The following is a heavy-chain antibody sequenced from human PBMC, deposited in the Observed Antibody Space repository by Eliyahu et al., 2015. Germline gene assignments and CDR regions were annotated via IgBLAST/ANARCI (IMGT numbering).Heavy chain of an antibody. CDR2: IKQDGSEK. V-gene: IGHV3-7*01. D-gene: IGHD1-26*01. J-gene: IGHJ5*02. Sequence: VANIKQDGSEKYYVDSVKGRFTISRDNAKNSLYLQMNSLRAEDTAVYYCARLGADSGAYYDWFDPWGQGTLVTVSS. CDR3: ARLGADSGAYYDWFDP.